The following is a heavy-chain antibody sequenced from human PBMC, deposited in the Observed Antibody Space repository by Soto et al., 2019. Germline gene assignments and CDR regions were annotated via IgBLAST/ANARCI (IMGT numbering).Heavy chain of an antibody. CDR3: AREGPIAAAGTKPGSSFQH. J-gene: IGHJ1*01. Sequence: QVQLVQSGAEVKKPGASVKVSCKASGYTFTSYGISWVRQAPGQGLEWMGWISAYNGNTNYAQKLQGRVTMTTDTSTSTAYMELRSLRSDDTAVYYCAREGPIAAAGTKPGSSFQHWGQGTLVTVSS. CDR1: GYTFTSYG. D-gene: IGHD6-13*01. V-gene: IGHV1-18*01. CDR2: ISAYNGNT.